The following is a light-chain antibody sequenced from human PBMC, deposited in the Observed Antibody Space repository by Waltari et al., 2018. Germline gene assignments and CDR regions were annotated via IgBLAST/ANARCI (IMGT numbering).Light chain of an antibody. J-gene: IGKJ1*01. Sequence: DIVMTQSPDSLAVSLGERATINCKSSQSVLHSSNNKNYLAWYQQKPGQPPNLLIYWASTRESGVPDRFSGSGSGTDFTLTISSLQAEDVAVYYCQQYFSVPWTFGQGTKVEIK. V-gene: IGKV4-1*01. CDR2: WAS. CDR3: QQYFSVPWT. CDR1: QSVLHSSNNKNY.